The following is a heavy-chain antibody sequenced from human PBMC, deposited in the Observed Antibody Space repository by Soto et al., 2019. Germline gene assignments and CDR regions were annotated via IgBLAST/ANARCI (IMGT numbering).Heavy chain of an antibody. CDR2: ISAHNGNT. Sequence: QVHLVQSGAEVKKPGASVKVSCQGSGYAFTTYGITWVRQAPGQGLEWMGWISAHNGNTNYAQKLQGRVTVTRATSTSPAYMELRSLRYDDTAVYYCARGRYGDYWGQGALVTVSS. CDR3: ARGRYGDY. D-gene: IGHD1-1*01. CDR1: GYAFTTYG. V-gene: IGHV1-18*01. J-gene: IGHJ4*02.